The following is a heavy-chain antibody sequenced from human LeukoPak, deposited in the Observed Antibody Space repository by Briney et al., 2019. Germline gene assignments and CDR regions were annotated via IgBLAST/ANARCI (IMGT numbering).Heavy chain of an antibody. V-gene: IGHV1-18*01. CDR2: ISDYNGNT. CDR3: ARGEFYYYYYMDV. D-gene: IGHD3-10*01. J-gene: IGHJ6*03. Sequence: ASVTDSFMASGYTFTSYGISWVRQAPGQGLEWMGWISDYNGNTNYAQKLQGRVTMTTDTPTSTAYMELRSLRSDDTAVYYCARGEFYYYYYMDVWGKGTTVTVSS. CDR1: GYTFTSYG.